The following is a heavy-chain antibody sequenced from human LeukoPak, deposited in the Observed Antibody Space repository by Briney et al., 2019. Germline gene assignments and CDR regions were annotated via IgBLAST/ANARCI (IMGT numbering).Heavy chain of an antibody. CDR2: INHSRNT. J-gene: IGHJ4*02. Sequence: SETLSLTCAVYGESFSGYYWTWIRQPPGKGLEWIGEINHSRNTNYNPSLKSRVTISVDTSRNQFSLKMRSVTAADTAVYYCARSRGTVAIDYWGQGTLVTVSS. D-gene: IGHD5-12*01. V-gene: IGHV4-34*01. CDR1: GESFSGYY. CDR3: ARSRGTVAIDY.